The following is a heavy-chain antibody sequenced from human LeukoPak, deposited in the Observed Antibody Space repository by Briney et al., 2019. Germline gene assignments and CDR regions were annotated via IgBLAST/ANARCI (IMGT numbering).Heavy chain of an antibody. CDR3: ARDAAYYYGSGSYYDY. CDR2: IKQDGSEK. J-gene: IGHJ4*02. CDR1: GFIFNIYW. V-gene: IGHV3-7*03. D-gene: IGHD3-10*01. Sequence: GGSLRLSCAASGFIFNIYWMSWVRQGRGKGLEWVANIKQDGSEKYYVDSVKGRFTISRDNAKNSLYLQMNSLRAEDTAVYYCARDAAYYYGSGSYYDYWGQGTLVTVSS.